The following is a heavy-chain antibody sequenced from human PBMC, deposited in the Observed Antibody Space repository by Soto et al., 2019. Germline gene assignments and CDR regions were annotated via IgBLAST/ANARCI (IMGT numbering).Heavy chain of an antibody. D-gene: IGHD3-10*01. V-gene: IGHV3-13*01. CDR3: TRAAFGDGMDL. CDR2: MGGAGAR. CDR1: GFTYNSYD. Sequence: EVQLVESGGGLVQPGGSLRLSCAAFGFTYNSYDMHWVRRVPGKGLEWVSSMGGAGAREYAGSVKGRFIISRDNAKNSLYLQMDNLRAGDTAVYYCTRAAFGDGMDLWGQGTPGTVS. J-gene: IGHJ6*02.